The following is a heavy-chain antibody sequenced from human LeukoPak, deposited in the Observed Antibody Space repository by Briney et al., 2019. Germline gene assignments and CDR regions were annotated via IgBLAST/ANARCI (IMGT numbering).Heavy chain of an antibody. CDR3: TRGAPVGSSREFDY. CDR2: TYYRSKWYN. Sequence: SRTLSLTCDISGDSVSSNSAAWNWIRQSPLRGLEWLGRTYYRSKWYNDYAVSVKSRITINPDTSKNQFSLQLNSVTPEDTAVYYCTRGAPVGSSREFDYWGQGTLVTVSS. CDR1: GDSVSSNSAA. D-gene: IGHD5-24*01. V-gene: IGHV6-1*01. J-gene: IGHJ4*02.